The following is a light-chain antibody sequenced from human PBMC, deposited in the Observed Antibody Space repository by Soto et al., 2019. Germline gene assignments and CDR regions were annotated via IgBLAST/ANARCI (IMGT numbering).Light chain of an antibody. CDR3: SSYTSRNALGV. V-gene: IGLV2-14*01. Sequence: QSVLTQPASVSGSPGQSITISCTGTSSDVGGYNYVSWYQQHPGKAPKLMIYEVSNRPSGVSNRFSGSKSGHTASLTISGLQAEDEADYYCSSYTSRNALGVFGTGTKLTVL. CDR1: SSDVGGYNY. CDR2: EVS. J-gene: IGLJ1*01.